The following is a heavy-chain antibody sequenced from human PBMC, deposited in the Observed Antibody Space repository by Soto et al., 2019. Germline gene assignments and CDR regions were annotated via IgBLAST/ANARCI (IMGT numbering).Heavy chain of an antibody. Sequence: GGSLRLSCAASGFTFSDHYMDWVRQAPGKGLEWVGRSRDKANSYTAEYAASVKGRFTISRDDSKNSLYLQMNSLDTEDTAVYYCTRDNGHVYWGQGTLVTVSS. CDR2: SRDKANSYTA. V-gene: IGHV3-72*01. J-gene: IGHJ4*02. CDR1: GFTFSDHY. CDR3: TRDNGHVY. D-gene: IGHD2-8*01.